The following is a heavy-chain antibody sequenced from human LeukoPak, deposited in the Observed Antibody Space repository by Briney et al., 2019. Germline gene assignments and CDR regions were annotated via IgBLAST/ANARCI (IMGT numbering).Heavy chain of an antibody. CDR3: ARVGHRSAYYYYYYMDV. V-gene: IGHV4-59*11. Sequence: SETLSLTCTVSGGSISSHYWSWIRQPPRKGLEWIGYIYYSGSTNYNPSLKSRVTISVDTSKNQFSLKLSSVTAADTAVYYCARVGHRSAYYYYYYMDVWGKGTTVTVSS. CDR1: GGSISSHY. D-gene: IGHD2-15*01. CDR2: IYYSGST. J-gene: IGHJ6*03.